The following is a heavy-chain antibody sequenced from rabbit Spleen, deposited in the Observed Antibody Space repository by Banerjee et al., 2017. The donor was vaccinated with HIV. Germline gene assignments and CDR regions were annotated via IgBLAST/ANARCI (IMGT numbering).Heavy chain of an antibody. D-gene: IGHD4-1*01. V-gene: IGHV1S45*01. J-gene: IGHJ4*01. CDR3: ARHGSSSGWGGDL. CDR2: IYTGDDNT. Sequence: QEQLEESGGDLVKPEGSLTLTCTASGFSFSSGYDMYWVRQAPGKGLEWIACIYTGDDNTHYATWAKGRFTISKTSSTTVTLQMTSLTAADTATYFCARHGSSSGWGGDLWGPGTLVTVS. CDR1: GFSFSSGYD.